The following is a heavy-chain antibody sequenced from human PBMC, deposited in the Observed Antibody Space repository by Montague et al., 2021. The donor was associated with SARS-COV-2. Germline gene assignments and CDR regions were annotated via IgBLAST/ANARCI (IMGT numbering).Heavy chain of an antibody. CDR1: GGFISSYY. D-gene: IGHD5-24*01. J-gene: IGHJ4*02. V-gene: IGHV4-59*13. CDR3: ARGNVVMVTIKSRGPFYPFDY. CDR2: IYYSGST. Sequence: SETLSLTCTVAGGFISSYYWSWIRQPPGKGLEWIGYIYYSGSTNXNPSLKSPVTISVDASKNPFSLKLSSVTAADTAVYYCARGNVVMVTIKSRGPFYPFDYWGQGTLVTVSS.